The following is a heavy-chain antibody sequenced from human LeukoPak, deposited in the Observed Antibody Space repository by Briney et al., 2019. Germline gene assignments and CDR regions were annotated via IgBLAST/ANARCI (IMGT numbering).Heavy chain of an antibody. D-gene: IGHD3-10*01. CDR2: IYYSGST. Sequence: SETLSLTCSVSGDSISSSSYYWGWIRQPPGKGLEWIGYIYYSGSTNYSPSLKSRVTISVDTSKNQFSLKLSSVTAADTAVYYCARAVPSLVRGVITPDAFDIWGQGTMVTVSS. V-gene: IGHV4-61*05. J-gene: IGHJ3*02. CDR1: GDSISSSSYY. CDR3: ARAVPSLVRGVITPDAFDI.